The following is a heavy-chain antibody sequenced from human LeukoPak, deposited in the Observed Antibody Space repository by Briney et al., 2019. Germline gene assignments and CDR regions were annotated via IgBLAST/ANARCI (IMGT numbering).Heavy chain of an antibody. D-gene: IGHD3-22*01. V-gene: IGHV4-39*01. Sequence: SETLSLTCTVSGGSISSSTYYWGWIRQPPGKGLEWIGSIYYSGSTYSNPSLKSRVTISADTSKNQFSLKLSSVTAADTAVYYCARGYDDSYFDYWGQGTLVTVSS. CDR2: IYYSGST. CDR3: ARGYDDSYFDY. CDR1: GGSISSSTYY. J-gene: IGHJ4*02.